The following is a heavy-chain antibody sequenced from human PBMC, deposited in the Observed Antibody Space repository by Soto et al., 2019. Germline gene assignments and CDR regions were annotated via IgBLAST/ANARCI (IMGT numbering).Heavy chain of an antibody. CDR3: TRDLWSGELLFDY. D-gene: IGHD3-10*01. CDR2: NSGSGNSK. Sequence: GGSLRLSCADSGFIFNNYAMTWVRQAPGKGLEWVSTNSGSGNSKFYADSVEGRFTISRDNSKNTLFLQMNSLRVEDTAVYYCTRDLWSGELLFDYWGQGTLVTVSS. V-gene: IGHV3-23*01. J-gene: IGHJ4*02. CDR1: GFIFNNYA.